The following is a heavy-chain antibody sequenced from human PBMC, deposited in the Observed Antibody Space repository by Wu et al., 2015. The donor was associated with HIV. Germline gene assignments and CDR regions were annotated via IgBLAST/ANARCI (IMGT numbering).Heavy chain of an antibody. V-gene: IGHV1-69*05. J-gene: IGHJ6*02. CDR2: INPLFGTT. D-gene: IGHD5-12*01. CDR1: GDGFTSYA. Sequence: QVHLVQSGAEVKKPGSSVKVTCKASGDGFTSYAVSWVRQAPGQGLEWMGGINPLFGTTKYAQKFQGRVTITTDEAKTIAYMELSSLRSEDTAVYYCARDRGISGYGPYGMDVWGQGTTVTVSS. CDR3: ARDRGISGYGPYGMDV.